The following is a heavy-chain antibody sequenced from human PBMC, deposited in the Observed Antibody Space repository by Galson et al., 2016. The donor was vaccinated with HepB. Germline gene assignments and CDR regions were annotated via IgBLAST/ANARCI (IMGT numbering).Heavy chain of an antibody. V-gene: IGHV3-30*18. CDR1: EFPFSTYG. CDR3: VKPNTAGPGPYFDW. Sequence: SLRLSCAASEFPFSTYGMHWVRQAPGKGLEWVSAISDDGSLKYYADSVKGRFTISRDNSKNTLHLQMSSLRAEDTDEYYCVKPNTAGPGPYFDWWGQGTLRTLSS. D-gene: IGHD5-18*01. J-gene: IGHJ4*02. CDR2: ISDDGSLK.